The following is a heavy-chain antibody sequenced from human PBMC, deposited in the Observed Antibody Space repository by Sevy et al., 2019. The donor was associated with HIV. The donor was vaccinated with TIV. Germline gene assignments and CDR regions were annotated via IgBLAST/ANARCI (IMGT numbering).Heavy chain of an antibody. D-gene: IGHD3-22*01. Sequence: GGSLRLSCAASGFTFSSYSMNWVRQAPGKGLEWVSSISSSSSYIYYADSMKGRFTISRDNAKNSLYLQMNSLRAEDTAVYYCATGKVNYYDSSFARVWGQRTLVTVSS. V-gene: IGHV3-21*01. CDR2: ISSSSSYI. CDR1: GFTFSSYS. J-gene: IGHJ4*02. CDR3: ATGKVNYYDSSFARV.